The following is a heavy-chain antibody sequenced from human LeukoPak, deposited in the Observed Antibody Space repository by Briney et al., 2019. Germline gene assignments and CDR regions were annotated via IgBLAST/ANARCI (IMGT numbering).Heavy chain of an antibody. Sequence: ASVKVSCKASGYTFTGYYMHWVRQAPGQGLEWMGWINPNSGGKNYAQKFQGRVTMTRDTSISTAYMELSRLRSDDTAVYYCARVGTTVTTFDYWGQGTLVTVSS. J-gene: IGHJ4*02. CDR2: INPNSGGK. V-gene: IGHV1-2*02. D-gene: IGHD4-17*01. CDR1: GYTFTGYY. CDR3: ARVGTTVTTFDY.